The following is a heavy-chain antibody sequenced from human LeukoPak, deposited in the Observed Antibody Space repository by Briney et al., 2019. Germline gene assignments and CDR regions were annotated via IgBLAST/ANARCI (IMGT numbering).Heavy chain of an antibody. CDR3: ARVPYSGSYYSNWFDP. CDR1: GGSISSYY. J-gene: IGHJ5*02. V-gene: IGHV4-4*07. Sequence: SETPSLTCTASGGSISSYYWSWIRQPAGKGLEWIGRIYTSGSTNYNPSLKSRVTMSVDTSKNQFSLKLSSVTAADTAVYYCARVPYSGSYYSNWFDPWGQGTLVTVSS. D-gene: IGHD1-26*01. CDR2: IYTSGST.